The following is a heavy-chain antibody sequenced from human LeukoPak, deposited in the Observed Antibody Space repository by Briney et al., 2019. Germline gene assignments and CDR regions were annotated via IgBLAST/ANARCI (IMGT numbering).Heavy chain of an antibody. Sequence: SQTLSLTCAVSGGSISSGGYSWSWIRQPPGKGLERIGYIYHSGSTYYNPSLKSRVTISVDRSKNQFSLKLSSVTAADTAVYYCARAPYDFWSGYFGVGYYYGMDVWGQGTTVTVSS. CDR2: IYHSGST. D-gene: IGHD3-3*01. J-gene: IGHJ6*02. CDR1: GGSISSGGYS. V-gene: IGHV4-30-2*01. CDR3: ARAPYDFWSGYFGVGYYYGMDV.